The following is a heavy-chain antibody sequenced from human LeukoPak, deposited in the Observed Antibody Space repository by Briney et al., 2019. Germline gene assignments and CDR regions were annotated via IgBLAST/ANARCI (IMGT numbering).Heavy chain of an antibody. V-gene: IGHV3-30*04. CDR1: GFTFSSYA. J-gene: IGHJ6*02. CDR2: ISYDGGHK. D-gene: IGHD3-10*01. Sequence: GGSLRLSCAASGFTFSSYAIHWVRQAPGKGLQWVAVISYDGGHKDYANSVKGRFTISRDNSKNTLYLQMNSLRAEDTAVYYCARVRVRAVLITYYYYSMDVWGQGTTVTVSS. CDR3: ARVRVRAVLITYYYYSMDV.